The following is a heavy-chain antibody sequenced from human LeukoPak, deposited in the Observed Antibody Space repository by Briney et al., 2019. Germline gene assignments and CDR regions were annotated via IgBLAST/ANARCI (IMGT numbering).Heavy chain of an antibody. Sequence: GGSLRLSCAASGFTFSSYSMNWVRQAPGKGLEWVSYISSSSSTIYYADSVKGRFTISRDNAKNSLYLQMNSLRAEDTAVYYCAREEGGGYYYDSSGYYNFDYWGQGTLVTVSS. CDR3: AREEGGGYYYDSSGYYNFDY. CDR1: GFTFSSYS. V-gene: IGHV3-48*01. CDR2: ISSSSSTI. J-gene: IGHJ4*02. D-gene: IGHD3-22*01.